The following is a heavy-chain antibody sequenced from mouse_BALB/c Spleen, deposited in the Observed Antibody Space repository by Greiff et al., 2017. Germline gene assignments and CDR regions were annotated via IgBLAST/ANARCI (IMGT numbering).Heavy chain of an antibody. J-gene: IGHJ4*01. CDR1: GFTFSSFG. V-gene: IGHV5-17*02. CDR3: ARQYGNYVGYYAMDY. Sequence: EVLLVESGGGLVQPGGSRKLSCAASGFTFSSFGMHWVRQAPEKGLEWVAYISSGSSTIYYADTVKGRFTISRDNPKNTLFLQMTSLRSEDTAMYYCARQYGNYVGYYAMDYWGQGTSVTVSS. CDR2: ISSGSSTI. D-gene: IGHD2-10*02.